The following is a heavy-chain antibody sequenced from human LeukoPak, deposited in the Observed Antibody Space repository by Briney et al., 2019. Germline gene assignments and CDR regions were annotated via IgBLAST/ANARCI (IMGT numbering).Heavy chain of an antibody. Sequence: QPGGSLRLSCAASGFTFSSYAMSWVRQAPGKGLEWVSAISGSGGSTYYADSVKGRFTISRDNSENTLYLQMDSLRAEDTAVYYCAKGSNWNDVPTNFDYWGQGTLVTVSS. CDR3: AKGSNWNDVPTNFDY. CDR1: GFTFSSYA. V-gene: IGHV3-23*01. CDR2: ISGSGGST. J-gene: IGHJ4*02. D-gene: IGHD1-20*01.